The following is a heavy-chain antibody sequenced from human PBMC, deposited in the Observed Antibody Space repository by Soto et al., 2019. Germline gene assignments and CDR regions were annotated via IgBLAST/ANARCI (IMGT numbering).Heavy chain of an antibody. CDR3: AKGVPGIAVAGTGYFQH. CDR1: GVTFSSYA. CDR2: ISGSGDST. Sequence: PGGSLRLSCAASGVTFSSYAMSWVRQAPGKGLEWVSGISGSGDSTYYADSVKGRFTISRDNSKKTVYLQMNSLRAEDTAVYYCAKGVPGIAVAGTGYFQHWGQGTLVTVSS. D-gene: IGHD6-19*01. V-gene: IGHV3-23*01. J-gene: IGHJ1*01.